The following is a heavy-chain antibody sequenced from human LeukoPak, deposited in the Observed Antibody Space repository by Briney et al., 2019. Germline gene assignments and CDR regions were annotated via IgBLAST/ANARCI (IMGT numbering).Heavy chain of an antibody. J-gene: IGHJ6*02. D-gene: IGHD2-15*01. Sequence: SETLSLTCTVSGGSISSYYWSWIRQPPGKGLEWIGYIYYSGSTNYNPSLKSRVTISVDTSKNQFSLKLSSVTAADTAVYYCARDAHTPIYYYGMDVWGQGTTVTVSS. CDR2: IYYSGST. V-gene: IGHV4-59*01. CDR1: GGSISSYY. CDR3: ARDAHTPIYYYGMDV.